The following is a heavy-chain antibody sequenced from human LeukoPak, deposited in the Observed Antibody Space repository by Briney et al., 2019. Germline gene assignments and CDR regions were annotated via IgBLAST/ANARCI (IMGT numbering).Heavy chain of an antibody. Sequence: GGSLRLSCAASGFPLSSYSINWFLQAPGKGLEWVAYISASGSNIYYVDSVKGRFTVSRDNPKSSLFLQMNSPRAEDTAVYYCARVKGSYFDYWGQGALVTVSS. D-gene: IGHD2-15*01. V-gene: IGHV3-48*01. CDR2: ISASGSNI. CDR1: GFPLSSYS. J-gene: IGHJ4*02. CDR3: ARVKGSYFDY.